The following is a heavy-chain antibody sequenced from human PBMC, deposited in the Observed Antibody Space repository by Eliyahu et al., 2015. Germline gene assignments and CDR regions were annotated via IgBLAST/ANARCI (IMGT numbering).Heavy chain of an antibody. CDR2: IYYSGSI. V-gene: IGHV4-31*02. CDR3: AGEGLLAYYFDY. Sequence: LEWIGYIYYSGSIYYNPSLKSRVTISVDTSKNQFSLELSSVTAADTAVYYCAGEGLLAYYFDYWGQGTLVTVSS. D-gene: IGHD3-22*01. J-gene: IGHJ4*02.